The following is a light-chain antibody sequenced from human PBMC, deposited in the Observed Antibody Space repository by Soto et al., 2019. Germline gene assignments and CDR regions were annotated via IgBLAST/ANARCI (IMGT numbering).Light chain of an antibody. V-gene: IGKV1-5*01. CDR1: QSISSW. CDR2: DAS. J-gene: IGKJ1*01. CDR3: QHYDSYPST. Sequence: DIQMAQSPSTLSASVGDRVTITCRASQSISSWLAWYRQKPGKAPKLLIYDASSLESGVPSRFSGSGSGTEFTLTISSLQPDDFATYDCQHYDSYPSTFGQRTKVEIK.